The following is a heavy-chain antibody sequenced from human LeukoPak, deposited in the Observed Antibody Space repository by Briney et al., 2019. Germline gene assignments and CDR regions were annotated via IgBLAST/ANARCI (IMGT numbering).Heavy chain of an antibody. J-gene: IGHJ6*02. CDR3: ATLRVYYYYGMDV. CDR2: IYYSGST. CDR1: GGSFSGYY. V-gene: IGHV4-30-4*08. D-gene: IGHD6-6*01. Sequence: PSETLSLTCAVYGGSFSGYYWSWIRQPPGKGLEWIGYIYYSGSTYYNPSLKSRVTISVDTSKNQFSLKLSSVTAADTAVYYCATLRVYYYYGMDVWGQGTTVTVSS.